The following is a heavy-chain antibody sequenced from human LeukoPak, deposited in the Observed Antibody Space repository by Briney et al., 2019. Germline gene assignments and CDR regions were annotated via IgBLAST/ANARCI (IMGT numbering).Heavy chain of an antibody. J-gene: IGHJ3*02. CDR1: GFTFSSYE. V-gene: IGHV3-48*03. D-gene: IGHD2-8*01. CDR3: AREISNEYDAFDI. CDR2: IISSGSTI. Sequence: PGGSLRLSCAASGFTFSSYEMNWVRQAPGKGLEWVSYIISSGSTIYYEDSVKGRFTISRDNAKNSLYLQMNSLRAEATAVYYFAREISNEYDAFDIWGQGTMVTVSS.